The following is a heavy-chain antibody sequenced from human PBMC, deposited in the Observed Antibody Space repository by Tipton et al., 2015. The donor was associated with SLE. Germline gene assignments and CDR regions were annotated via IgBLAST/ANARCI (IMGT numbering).Heavy chain of an antibody. J-gene: IGHJ4*02. CDR3: ARASSEYGEYYFDY. Sequence: SLRLSCAASGFTFSSYGMHWVRQAPGKGLEWVAVIWYDGSNKYYADSVKGRFSISRDNSKNTLYLQMNSLRAEDTAVYYCARASSEYGEYYFDYWGQGTLVTVSS. D-gene: IGHD3-10*01. CDR1: GFTFSSYG. CDR2: IWYDGSNK. V-gene: IGHV3-33*01.